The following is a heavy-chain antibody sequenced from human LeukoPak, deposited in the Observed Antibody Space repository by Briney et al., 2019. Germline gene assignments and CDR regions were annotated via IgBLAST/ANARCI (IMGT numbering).Heavy chain of an antibody. CDR1: GFNFTSAR. V-gene: IGHV3-15*01. CDR3: ATGQQLVPDY. D-gene: IGHD6-6*01. CDR2: IKSKTDGGTT. J-gene: IGHJ4*02. Sequence: PGGSLRLSCAASGFNFTSARMTWVRQAPGEGLEWVGRIKSKTDGGTTDYAAPVKGRITISRDDSKNALYLQMNSLKTEDTAVYYCATGQQLVPDYWGQGTLVTVSS.